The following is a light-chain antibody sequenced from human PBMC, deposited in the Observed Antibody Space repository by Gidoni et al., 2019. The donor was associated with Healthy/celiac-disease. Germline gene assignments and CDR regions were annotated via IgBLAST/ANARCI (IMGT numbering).Light chain of an antibody. V-gene: IGKV3-20*01. CDR3: QQYGSSPPIFT. CDR1: QSVSSSH. J-gene: IGKJ3*01. Sequence: EIVLTQSPGTLSLSPGERATLSCRASQSVSSSHLAWSQQKPGQAPRLLIDGASSRATGIPDRFSGSGSGTDFTLTISRLEPEDFAVYYCQQYGSSPPIFTFGPXTKVDIK. CDR2: GAS.